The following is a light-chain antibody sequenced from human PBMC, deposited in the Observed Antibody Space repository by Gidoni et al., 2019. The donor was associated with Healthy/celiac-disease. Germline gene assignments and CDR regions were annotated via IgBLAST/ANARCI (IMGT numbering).Light chain of an antibody. V-gene: IGKV1-39*01. CDR3: QQSYSTLLT. Sequence: DIQMTQSPSSLSASVGDRDTITCRASQSISSYLNWYQQKPGKAPKLLIYAASSLQSGVPSRFSGSGSGTDFTLTISSLQPEDFATYYCQQSYSTLLTFXGXTKVEIK. CDR2: AAS. J-gene: IGKJ4*01. CDR1: QSISSY.